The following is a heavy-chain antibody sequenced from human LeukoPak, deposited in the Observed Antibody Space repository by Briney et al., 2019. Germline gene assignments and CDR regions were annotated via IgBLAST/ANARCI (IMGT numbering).Heavy chain of an antibody. V-gene: IGHV1-2*02. CDR1: GYTFTDFG. CDR2: INPNSGGT. D-gene: IGHD3-22*01. CDR3: VRDRDDSSGYYRETLFDY. J-gene: IGHJ4*02. Sequence: VASVKVSCKASGYTFTDFGISRVRQAPGQGLEWMGWINPNSGGTNYAQKFQGRVTMTRDTSISTAYMELSRLRSDDTAVYYCVRDRDDSSGYYRETLFDYWGQGTLVTVSS.